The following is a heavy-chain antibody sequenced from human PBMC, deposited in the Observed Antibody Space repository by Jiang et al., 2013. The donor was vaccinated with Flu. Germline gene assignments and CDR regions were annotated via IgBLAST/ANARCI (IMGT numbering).Heavy chain of an antibody. CDR2: IDPSDSYT. CDR1: GYSFTSYW. D-gene: IGHD3-10*01. Sequence: ISCKGSGYSFTSYWITWVRQVPGKSLEWMGRIDPSDSYTTYSPSFRGHVTMSADKSINTAYLQWSSLQASDTAIYYCARHGILMVRGVIPDINYWGQGTLVTVSS. J-gene: IGHJ4*02. CDR3: ARHGILMVRGVIPDINY. V-gene: IGHV5-10-1*01.